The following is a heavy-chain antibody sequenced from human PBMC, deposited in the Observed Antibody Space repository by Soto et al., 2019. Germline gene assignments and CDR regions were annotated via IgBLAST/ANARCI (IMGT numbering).Heavy chain of an antibody. J-gene: IGHJ4*02. CDR2: ISGSGATT. CDR3: AKDISGNQWIYYVDY. CDR1: GFSFRSYA. V-gene: IGHV3-23*01. D-gene: IGHD5-12*01. Sequence: EVQLLESGGGLVQPGGSLRLSCAASGFSFRSYAMSWVRQAPGKGREWVSGISGSGATTHYAASVKGRFTIARDNSSNTLYMKTNSLRAEDAAVYSGAKDISGNQWIYYVDYWCKATLVTVSS.